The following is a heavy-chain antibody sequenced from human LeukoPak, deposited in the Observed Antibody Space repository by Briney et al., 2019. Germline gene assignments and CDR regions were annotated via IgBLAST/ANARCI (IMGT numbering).Heavy chain of an antibody. V-gene: IGHV3-48*01. CDR1: GLIFSSYS. CDR2: ISSSSSVI. CDR3: ARDNWGSSYFFDY. J-gene: IGHJ4*02. D-gene: IGHD7-27*01. Sequence: GGSLRLSCAASGLIFSSYSMSWVRQAPGKGLEWVSYISSSSSVIYYADSVKGRFTISRDNAKNSLFLQMNSLRVEDTAIYYCARDNWGSSYFFDYWGQGTLVTVSS.